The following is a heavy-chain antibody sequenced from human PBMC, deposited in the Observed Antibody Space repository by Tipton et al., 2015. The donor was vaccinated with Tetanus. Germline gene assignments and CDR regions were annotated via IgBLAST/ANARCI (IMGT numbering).Heavy chain of an antibody. CDR2: IIPIFGTA. D-gene: IGHD2-2*02. V-gene: IGHV1-69*12. CDR3: ARRRGIVVVPAAIDFEDAFDI. CDR1: GGTFSSYA. Sequence: QVQLVQSGAEVKKPGSSVKVSCKASGGTFSSYAISWVRQAPGQGLEWMGGIIPIFGTANYAQKFQGRVTITADESTSTAYMELSSRRSEDTAVYYCARRRGIVVVPAAIDFEDAFDIWGQGTMVTVSS. J-gene: IGHJ3*02.